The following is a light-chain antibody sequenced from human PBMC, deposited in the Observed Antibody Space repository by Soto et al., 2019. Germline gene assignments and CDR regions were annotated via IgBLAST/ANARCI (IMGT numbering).Light chain of an antibody. CDR2: KAS. CDR3: QQYNSPWT. CDR1: QSISSW. J-gene: IGKJ1*01. Sequence: DIQMTQSPSTLSASVGDRVTITCRASQSISSWLAWYQQKPGKAPKLLIYKASSLESGVPSRFSGSGSGTDFTLTISSLQADDFATYYCQQYNSPWTFGQGTKVEIK. V-gene: IGKV1-5*03.